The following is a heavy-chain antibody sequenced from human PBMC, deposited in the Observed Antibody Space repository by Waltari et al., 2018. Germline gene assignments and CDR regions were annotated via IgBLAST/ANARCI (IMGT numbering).Heavy chain of an antibody. Sequence: VQLVQSGAEVKKPGASVKVSCKASGYTFTSYIIHWVRQAPGQRLEWMGLVDPEDGETIYAEKFQGRVTITADTSTDTAYMELSSLRSEDTAVYYCATGITGTSSFDYWGQGTLVTVSS. CDR2: VDPEDGET. CDR1: GYTFTSYI. D-gene: IGHD1-20*01. J-gene: IGHJ4*02. V-gene: IGHV1-69-2*01. CDR3: ATGITGTSSFDY.